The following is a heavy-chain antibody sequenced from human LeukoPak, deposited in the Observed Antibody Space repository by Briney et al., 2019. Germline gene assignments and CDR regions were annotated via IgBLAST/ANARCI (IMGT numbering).Heavy chain of an antibody. CDR2: INHSGST. D-gene: IGHD3-16*01. CDR3: ARHWTDFDYGWGSYCPYYFDY. Sequence: PSETLSLTCAVYGGSFSGYYWSWIRQPPGKGLEWIGEINHSGSTNYNPSLKSRVTISVDTSKNQFSLKLSSVTAADTAVYYCARHWTDFDYGWGSYCPYYFDYWGQGTLVTVSS. J-gene: IGHJ4*02. CDR1: GGSFSGYY. V-gene: IGHV4-34*01.